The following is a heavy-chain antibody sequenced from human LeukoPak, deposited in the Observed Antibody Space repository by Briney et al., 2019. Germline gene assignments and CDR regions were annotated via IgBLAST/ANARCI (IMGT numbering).Heavy chain of an antibody. J-gene: IGHJ4*02. V-gene: IGHV4-59*08. D-gene: IGHD3-10*01. CDR1: GGSISSYY. CDR2: IHYSGST. CDR3: ASISFRGYFDY. Sequence: SETLSLTCTVSGGSISSYYWSWIRQPPGKGLEWIGYIHYSGSTNYNPSLKSRVTISVDTSKNQFSLKLSSVTAADTAVYYCASISFRGYFDYWGQGTLVTVSS.